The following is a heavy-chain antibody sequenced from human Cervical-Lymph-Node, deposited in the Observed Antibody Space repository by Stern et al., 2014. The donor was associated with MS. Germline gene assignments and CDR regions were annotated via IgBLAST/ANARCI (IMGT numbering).Heavy chain of an antibody. J-gene: IGHJ4*02. V-gene: IGHV4-59*02. CDR1: YWSVSSYS. D-gene: IGHD4-11*01. CDR2: VFYDRRS. Sequence: VQLVDSGPGLLKPSETLSLTCTVSYWSVSSYSRSWIRQPPGQGLEWIGYVFYDRRSNYNTSLKVRVSLLRATPRHQFSRTLASVPAADTAVYYCARVSTSFDDWGPGTLVIVSS. CDR3: ARVSTSFDD.